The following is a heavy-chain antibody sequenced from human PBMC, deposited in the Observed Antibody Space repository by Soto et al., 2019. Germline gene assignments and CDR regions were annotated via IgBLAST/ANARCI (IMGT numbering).Heavy chain of an antibody. CDR2: ISPYNGNT. Sequence: XSVKGSCNTSVYTFTNYGFSWVRQAPGQGLEWMGWISPYNGNTNYAQKLQGRVTLTTDTSTSTAYMELRADDSAMYYCTKASRAYEPTGLFFDSWGQGTLVTVSS. V-gene: IGHV1-18*01. CDR1: VYTFTNYG. D-gene: IGHD2-8*02. CDR3: TKASRAYEPTGLFFDS. J-gene: IGHJ4*02.